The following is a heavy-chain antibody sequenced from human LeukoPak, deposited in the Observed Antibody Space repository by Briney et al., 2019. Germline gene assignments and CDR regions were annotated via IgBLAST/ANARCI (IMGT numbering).Heavy chain of an antibody. Sequence: SQTLSLTCSVSDGSISSGGYYWSWIRQHPGKGLEWIGYIYYSGSTNYNPSLKSRVTISVDTSKNQFSLKLSSVTAADTAVYFCARDHHGSSYWGQGTLVAVSS. V-gene: IGHV4-31*02. CDR2: IYYSGST. D-gene: IGHD6-13*01. J-gene: IGHJ4*02. CDR1: DGSISSGGYY. CDR3: ARDHHGSSY.